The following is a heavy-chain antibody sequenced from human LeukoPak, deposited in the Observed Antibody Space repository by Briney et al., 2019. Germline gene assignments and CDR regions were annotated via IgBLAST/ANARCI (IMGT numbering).Heavy chain of an antibody. Sequence: SETLSLTCLVSGASMSSYQWSWVRQSAGKGLEWIGRIETTGAPKYNPSLEGRVTLSVDAAKNQFSLKVTSVTAADTAVYYCAKDRSCINDVCHGDFDYWGQGTLVTVSS. CDR3: AKDRSCINDVCHGDFDY. CDR1: GASMSSYQ. CDR2: IETTGAP. J-gene: IGHJ4*02. D-gene: IGHD2-8*01. V-gene: IGHV4-4*07.